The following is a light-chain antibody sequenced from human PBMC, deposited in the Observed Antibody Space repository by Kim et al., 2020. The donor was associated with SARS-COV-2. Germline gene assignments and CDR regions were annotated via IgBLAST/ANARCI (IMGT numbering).Light chain of an antibody. Sequence: SYEPTQPPSVSVSPGQTASITCSGDKLGDKYACWYQQKPGQSPVLVIYQDSKRPSGIPERFSGSNSGNTATLTISGTQAMDEADYYCQAWDSSTAVFGGGTQLTV. V-gene: IGLV3-1*01. CDR2: QDS. CDR3: QAWDSSTAV. J-gene: IGLJ3*02. CDR1: KLGDKY.